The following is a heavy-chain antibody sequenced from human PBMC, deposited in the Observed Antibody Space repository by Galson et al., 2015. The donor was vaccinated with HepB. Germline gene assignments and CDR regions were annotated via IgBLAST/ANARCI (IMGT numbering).Heavy chain of an antibody. CDR3: ARDYYDSSGYYYPNQH. D-gene: IGHD3-22*01. Sequence: SLRLSCAASGFTVSSNYMSWVRQAPGKGLEWVSVIYSGGSTYYADSVKGRFTISRDNSKNTLYLQMNSLRAEDTAVYYCARDYYDSSGYYYPNQHWGQGTLVTVSS. J-gene: IGHJ1*01. CDR2: IYSGGST. V-gene: IGHV3-66*01. CDR1: GFTVSSNY.